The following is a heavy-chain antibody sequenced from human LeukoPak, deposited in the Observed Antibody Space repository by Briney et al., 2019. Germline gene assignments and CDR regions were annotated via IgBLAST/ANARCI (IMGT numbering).Heavy chain of an antibody. V-gene: IGHV4-39*01. J-gene: IGHJ5*02. CDR1: GGSISRSSYY. Sequence: SETLSLTCTVSGGSISRSSYYWGWIRQPPGKGLEWIGSIYYSGSTYYNPSLKSRVTISVDTSKNQFSLKLSSVTAADTAVYYCARPYDSSGYYRSPWFDPWGQGTLVTVSS. CDR3: ARPYDSSGYYRSPWFDP. D-gene: IGHD3-22*01. CDR2: IYYSGST.